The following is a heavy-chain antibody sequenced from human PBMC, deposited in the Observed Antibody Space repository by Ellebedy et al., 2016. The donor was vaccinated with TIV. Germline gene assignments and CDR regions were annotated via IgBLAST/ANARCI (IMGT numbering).Heavy chain of an antibody. V-gene: IGHV3-7*03. CDR1: GFSFSSYW. J-gene: IGHJ6*02. Sequence: GESLKISCAASGFSFSSYWMSWVRQAPGKGLEWVANITQDGSEKYYVDSVKGRFTISRDNAKKSLYVQMNSLRAEDTAVYYCARGGSSRARYGVDVWGQGTTVTVSS. CDR2: ITQDGSEK. CDR3: ARGGSSRARYGVDV.